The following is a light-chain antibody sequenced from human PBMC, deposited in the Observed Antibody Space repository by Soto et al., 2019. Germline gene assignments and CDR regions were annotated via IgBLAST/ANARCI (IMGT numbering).Light chain of an antibody. Sequence: EIVMTQSPATLSVSPGVRATLSCRASQSISDTLAWYQQKPGQAPRLLIYGASRRATSFPARFSGSGSGTDFTLTISSLQSEDFAVYYCQQYDNCLWTFGQGTRVDIX. CDR2: GAS. J-gene: IGKJ1*01. CDR3: QQYDNCLWT. CDR1: QSISDT. V-gene: IGKV3-15*01.